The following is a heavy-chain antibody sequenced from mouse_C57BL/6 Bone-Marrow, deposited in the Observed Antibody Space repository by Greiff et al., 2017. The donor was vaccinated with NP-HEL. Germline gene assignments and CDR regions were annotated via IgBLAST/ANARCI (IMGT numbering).Heavy chain of an antibody. Sequence: EVQLVESGGGLVKPGGSLKLSCAASGFTFSSYAMSWVRQTPEKRLEWVATISDGGSYTYYPDNVKGRFTISRDNAKNNLYLQMSHLKSEDTAMYYCARGAITTVVDWYFDVWGTGTTVTVSS. CDR3: ARGAITTVVDWYFDV. D-gene: IGHD1-1*01. V-gene: IGHV5-4*01. J-gene: IGHJ1*03. CDR1: GFTFSSYA. CDR2: ISDGGSYT.